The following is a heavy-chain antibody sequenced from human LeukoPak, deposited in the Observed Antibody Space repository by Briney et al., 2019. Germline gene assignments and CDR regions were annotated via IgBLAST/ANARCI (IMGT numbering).Heavy chain of an antibody. J-gene: IGHJ4*02. D-gene: IGHD2-2*01. CDR3: ARGRSSTSLGGYYFDY. V-gene: IGHV3-33*01. Sequence: GALRLSCAASGFTFSSYGMHWVRQAPGKGLEWVAVIWYDGSNKYYADSVKGRFTISRDNSKNTLYLQMNSLRAEDTAVYYCARGRSSTSLGGYYFDYWGQGTLVTVSS. CDR2: IWYDGSNK. CDR1: GFTFSSYG.